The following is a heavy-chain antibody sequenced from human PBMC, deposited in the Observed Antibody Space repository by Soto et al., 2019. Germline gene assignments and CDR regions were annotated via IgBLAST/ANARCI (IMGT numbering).Heavy chain of an antibody. CDR3: ASGIAARPGYYYYGMDV. CDR2: IYTSGST. CDR1: GGSISSYY. J-gene: IGHJ6*02. D-gene: IGHD6-6*01. V-gene: IGHV4-4*07. Sequence: QVQLQESGPGLVKPSETLSLTCTVSGGSISSYYWSWIRQPAGKGLEWIGRIYTSGSTNYNPSLKSXVTXSVXXXXXXXXLKLSSVTAADTAVYYCASGIAARPGYYYYGMDVWGQGTTVTVSS.